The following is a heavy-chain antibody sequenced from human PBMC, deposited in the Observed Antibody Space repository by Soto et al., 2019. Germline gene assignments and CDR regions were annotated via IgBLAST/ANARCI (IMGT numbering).Heavy chain of an antibody. CDR2: ISSNSAYI. D-gene: IGHD6-13*01. J-gene: IGHJ5*02. V-gene: IGHV3-21*01. CDR3: TRDASRDSSARGWFDP. CDR1: GFTFRSFT. Sequence: PGGSLRLSCAASGFTFRSFTMNWVRQAPGKGLEWASTISSNSAYIYYTDALRGRFTISRDNAKNSLHLQMNSLRAEDTAVYYCTRDASRDSSARGWFDPWGPGTLVTVS.